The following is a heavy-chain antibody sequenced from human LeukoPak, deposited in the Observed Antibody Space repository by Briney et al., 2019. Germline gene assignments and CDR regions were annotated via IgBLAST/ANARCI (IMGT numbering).Heavy chain of an antibody. D-gene: IGHD3-3*01. CDR2: INPSGGST. Sequence: GASVKVSCKASGYTFTSYYMHWVRQAPGQGLEWMGIINPSGGSTSYAQKFQGRVTVTRDTSTSTVYMELSSLRSEDTAVYYCARAGITIFGVVIGLDYWGQGTLVTVSS. CDR1: GYTFTSYY. V-gene: IGHV1-46*01. J-gene: IGHJ4*02. CDR3: ARAGITIFGVVIGLDY.